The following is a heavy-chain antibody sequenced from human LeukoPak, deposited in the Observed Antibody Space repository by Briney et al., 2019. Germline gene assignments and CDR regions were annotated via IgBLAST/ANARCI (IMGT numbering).Heavy chain of an antibody. V-gene: IGHV4-61*02. D-gene: IGHD5-18*01. J-gene: IGHJ4*02. CDR2: IYTSGST. CDR1: GGSISSGSYY. Sequence: SETLSLTCTVSGGSISSGSYYWSWIRQPAGKGLEWIGRIYTSGSTNYNPSLKSRVTISVDTSKNQFSLKLSSVTAADTAVYHCARDPVDTAMNFDYWGQGTLVTVSS. CDR3: ARDPVDTAMNFDY.